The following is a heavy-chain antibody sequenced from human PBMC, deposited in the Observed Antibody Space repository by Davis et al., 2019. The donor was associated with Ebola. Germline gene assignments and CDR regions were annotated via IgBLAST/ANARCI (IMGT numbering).Heavy chain of an antibody. V-gene: IGHV4-34*01. CDR1: GGSFSGYY. CDR3: ARNPDSSGYYTDYYYGMDV. J-gene: IGHJ6*04. D-gene: IGHD3-22*01. CDR2: IYHSGST. Sequence: MPSETLSLTCAVYGGSFSGYYWSWIRQPPGKGLEWIGEIYHSGSTNYNPSLKSRVTISVDKSKNQFSLKLSSVTAADTAVYYCARNPDSSGYYTDYYYGMDVWGKGTTVTVSS.